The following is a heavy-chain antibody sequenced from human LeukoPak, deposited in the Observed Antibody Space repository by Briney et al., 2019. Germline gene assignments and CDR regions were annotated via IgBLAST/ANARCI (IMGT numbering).Heavy chain of an antibody. CDR3: ARAIRGYSYGHFDY. V-gene: IGHV3-53*01. CDR2: IYSGGSI. D-gene: IGHD5-18*01. CDR1: GFTVSSNY. J-gene: IGHJ4*02. Sequence: PGGSLRLSCAASGFTVSSNYMSWVRQAPGMGLEWVSVIYSGGSIYYADSVKGRFTISRDNSKNTLYLQMNSLRAEDTAVYYCARAIRGYSYGHFDYWGQGTLVTVSS.